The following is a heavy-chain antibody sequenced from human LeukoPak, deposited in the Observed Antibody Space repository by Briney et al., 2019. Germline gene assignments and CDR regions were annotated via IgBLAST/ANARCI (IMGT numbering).Heavy chain of an antibody. V-gene: IGHV3-30*18. J-gene: IGHJ4*02. CDR3: AKTGGESQGFDY. CDR2: ISYDGSNK. CDR1: GFAFSSYG. D-gene: IGHD3-16*01. Sequence: PGGSLRLSCAASGFAFSSYGMHWVRQAPGKGLEWVAVISYDGSNKYYADSVKSRFTISRDNSKNTLYLQMNSLRAEDTAVYYCAKTGGESQGFDYWGQGTLVTVSS.